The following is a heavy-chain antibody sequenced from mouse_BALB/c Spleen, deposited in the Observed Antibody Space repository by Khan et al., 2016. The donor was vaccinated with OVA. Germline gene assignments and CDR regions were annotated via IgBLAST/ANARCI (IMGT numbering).Heavy chain of an antibody. CDR2: ISTGGHYT. D-gene: IGHD1-1*01. V-gene: IGHV5-6*01. Sequence: EVQLVESGGDVVKPGESLKLSCAASGFTFSTYGMSWVRQTPDKRLEWVATISTGGHYTYYPDTVKGRFTISRDNAKNTLYLQMSSLKSEDTAMFYCARLAYYYDSEGFAYWGQGTLVTVSA. CDR3: ARLAYYYDSEGFAY. CDR1: GFTFSTYG. J-gene: IGHJ3*01.